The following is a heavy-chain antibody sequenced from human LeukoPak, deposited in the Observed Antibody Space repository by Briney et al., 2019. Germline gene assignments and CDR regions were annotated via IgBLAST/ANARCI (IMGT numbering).Heavy chain of an antibody. J-gene: IGHJ4*02. D-gene: IGHD1-26*01. CDR1: GFTVSGNY. CDR2: IHGGDRT. Sequence: TGGTLRLSCAASGFTVSGNYMSWVRQAPGNGLEWVSVIHGGDRTSYADSVKGRFTMSRDDSKSTVYLQMNSLRAEDTAVYYCARSFSGNSGGYWGQGTLVTVSS. CDR3: ARSFSGNSGGY. V-gene: IGHV3-53*01.